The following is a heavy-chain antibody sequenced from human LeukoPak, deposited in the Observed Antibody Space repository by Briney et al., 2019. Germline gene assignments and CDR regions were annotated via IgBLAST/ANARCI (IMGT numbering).Heavy chain of an antibody. CDR3: ARRVAPYNWFDP. V-gene: IGHV3-30*04. CDR2: ISYDGSNK. Sequence: TGGSLRLSCAASGFTFSSYAMHWVRQAPGKGLEWVAVISYDGSNKYYADSVKGRFTISRDNSKNTLYLQMNSLRAEGTAVRYCARRVAPYNWFDPWGQGTLVTVSS. J-gene: IGHJ5*02. CDR1: GFTFSSYA.